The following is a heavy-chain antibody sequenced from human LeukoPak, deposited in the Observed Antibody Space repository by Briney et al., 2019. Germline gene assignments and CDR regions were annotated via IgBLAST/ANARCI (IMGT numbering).Heavy chain of an antibody. CDR1: GYTFTDCY. Sequence: ASVKVSCKASGYTFTDCYMHWVRQAPGQGLEWMGWINPNSGGTNYAQKFQGRVTMTSDTSISTAFMELSRLRSDDTAAYYCAREWGNGGTTMTQGYWGQGTLVTVSS. J-gene: IGHJ4*02. CDR2: INPNSGGT. V-gene: IGHV1-2*02. CDR3: AREWGNGGTTMTQGY. D-gene: IGHD3-22*01.